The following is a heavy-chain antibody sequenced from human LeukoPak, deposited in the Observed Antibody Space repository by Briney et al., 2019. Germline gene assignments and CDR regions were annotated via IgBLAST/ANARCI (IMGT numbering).Heavy chain of an antibody. J-gene: IGHJ6*02. Sequence: GGSLRLSCAASGFTFSSYAMHWVRQAPGKWLEWVAVISYDGSNKYYADSVKGRFTISRDNSKNTLYLQMNSLRAEDTAVYYCARALRGIAVAGALYYYYGMDVWGQGTTVTVSS. V-gene: IGHV3-30-3*01. CDR2: ISYDGSNK. CDR3: ARALRGIAVAGALYYYYGMDV. D-gene: IGHD6-19*01. CDR1: GFTFSSYA.